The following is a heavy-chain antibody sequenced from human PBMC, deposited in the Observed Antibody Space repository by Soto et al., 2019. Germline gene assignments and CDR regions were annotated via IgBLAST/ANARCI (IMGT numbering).Heavy chain of an antibody. J-gene: IGHJ6*02. D-gene: IGHD3-3*01. Sequence: ASVKVSCKASGYTFTSYYMHWVRQAPGQGXEWMGIINPSGGSTSYAQKFQGRVTMTRDTSTSTVYMELSSLRSEDTAVYYCARSLLRGIDYYYYYGMDVWGQGTTVTVSS. V-gene: IGHV1-46*01. CDR1: GYTFTSYY. CDR3: ARSLLRGIDYYYYYGMDV. CDR2: INPSGGST.